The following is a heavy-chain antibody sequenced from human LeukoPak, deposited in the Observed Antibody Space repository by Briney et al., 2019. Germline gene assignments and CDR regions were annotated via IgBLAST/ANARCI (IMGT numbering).Heavy chain of an antibody. Sequence: GASLRLSCTASGFTFVDHSVSWFRQAPGKGLEWVVFIRSKSYGVTAESSASLKVRLTISRYNSKSFAYLQIDTPKTEETYMYYCTREIGYFGWFQADYWGQGTLVTVSS. D-gene: IGHD3-9*01. V-gene: IGHV3-49*03. CDR1: GFTFVDHS. J-gene: IGHJ4*02. CDR2: IRSKSYGVTA. CDR3: TREIGYFGWFQADY.